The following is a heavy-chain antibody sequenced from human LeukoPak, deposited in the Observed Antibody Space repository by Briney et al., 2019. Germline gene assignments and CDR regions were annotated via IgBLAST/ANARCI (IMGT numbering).Heavy chain of an antibody. J-gene: IGHJ5*02. CDR3: ARAYSSSWHNWFGP. CDR1: GYTFTSYD. Sequence: GASVKVSCKASGYTFTSYDINWVRQATGQGLEWMGWMNPNSGNTGYAQKFQGRVTMTRNTSISTAYMELSSLRSEDTAVYYCARAYSSSWHNWFGPWGQGTLVTVSS. CDR2: MNPNSGNT. V-gene: IGHV1-8*01. D-gene: IGHD6-13*01.